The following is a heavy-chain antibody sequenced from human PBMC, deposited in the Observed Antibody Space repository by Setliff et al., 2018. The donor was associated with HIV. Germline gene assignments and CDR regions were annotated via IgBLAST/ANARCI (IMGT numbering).Heavy chain of an antibody. CDR3: ARGAPGRSCSGGSCSYFDY. CDR1: GYTLTELS. CDR2: FDPKDGET. J-gene: IGHJ4*02. D-gene: IGHD2-15*01. V-gene: IGHV1-24*01. Sequence: VSCKVSGYTLTELSMHWVRQAPGKGLEWMGSFDPKDGETIYAQKFQGRVTMTEDTSTDTAYMELSSLRSEDTAVYYCARGAPGRSCSGGSCSYFDYWGQGTLVTVSS.